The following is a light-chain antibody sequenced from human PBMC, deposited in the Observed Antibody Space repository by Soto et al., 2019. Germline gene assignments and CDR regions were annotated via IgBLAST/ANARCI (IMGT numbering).Light chain of an antibody. CDR1: QSISNH. Sequence: DIQMTQSPSSLSASVEDRVIITCRASQSISNHLNWYQQKPGKAPKLLIFAASSLQSGCPSRFSGSRSGPDFTLTISSLQPEDFETYYCQQSYSSPPTFGQGTKVDIK. V-gene: IGKV1-39*01. J-gene: IGKJ1*01. CDR3: QQSYSSPPT. CDR2: AAS.